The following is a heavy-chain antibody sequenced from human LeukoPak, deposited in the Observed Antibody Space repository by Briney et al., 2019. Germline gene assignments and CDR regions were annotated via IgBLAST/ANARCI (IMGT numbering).Heavy chain of an antibody. CDR1: GFTFSSYA. J-gene: IGHJ4*02. CDR2: ISGSGDTT. Sequence: GGSLRLSCAASGFTFSSYAMSWVRQAPGKGLEWVSAISGSGDTTHYADSVKGRFTISRDNSKNTLYLQMNSLRAEDTAVYYCAKCRCRGGATSPPVYWGQGTLVSVSS. CDR3: AKCRCRGGATSPPVY. D-gene: IGHD1-26*01. V-gene: IGHV3-23*01.